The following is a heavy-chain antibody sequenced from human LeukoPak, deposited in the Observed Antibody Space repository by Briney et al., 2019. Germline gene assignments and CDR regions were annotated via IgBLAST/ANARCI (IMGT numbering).Heavy chain of an antibody. CDR1: GGTFSSYA. V-gene: IGHV1-69*04. J-gene: IGHJ2*01. CDR2: IIPILGIA. D-gene: IGHD1-14*01. Sequence: EASVKVSCKASGGTFSSYAISWVRQAPGQGLEWMGRIIPILGIANYAQKFQGRVTITADKSTSTAYMELSSLRSEDTAVYYCARDHNPADWYFDLWGRGTLVTVSS. CDR3: ARDHNPADWYFDL.